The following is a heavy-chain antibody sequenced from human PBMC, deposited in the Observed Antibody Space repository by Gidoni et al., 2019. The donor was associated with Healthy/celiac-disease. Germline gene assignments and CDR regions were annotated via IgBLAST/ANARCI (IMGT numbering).Heavy chain of an antibody. CDR3: VKDGCSITSCYIGGGYYFDY. Sequence: EVQLVESGGGLVQPGWALRLSCSASGFTFSSYAMHWVRQAPGKGLEYVSAISSNGGSTYYADSVKGRFTISRDNSKNTLYLQMSSLRAEDTAVYYCVKDGCSITSCYIGGGYYFDYWGQGTLVTVSS. V-gene: IGHV3-64D*06. J-gene: IGHJ4*02. D-gene: IGHD2-2*02. CDR1: GFTFSSYA. CDR2: ISSNGGST.